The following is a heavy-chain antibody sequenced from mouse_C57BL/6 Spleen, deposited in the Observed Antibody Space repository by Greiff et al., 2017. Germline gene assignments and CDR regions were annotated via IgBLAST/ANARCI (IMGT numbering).Heavy chain of an antibody. CDR1: GYTFTSYW. CDR2: IHPNSGST. J-gene: IGHJ4*01. Sequence: VQLQQSGAELVKPGASVKLSCKASGYTFTSYWMHWVKQRPGQGLEWIGMIHPNSGSTNYNEKFKSKATLTVDKSSSTAYMQLSSLTSEDSAVYYCARDYGSSYAMDYWGQGTSVTVSS. V-gene: IGHV1-64*01. CDR3: ARDYGSSYAMDY. D-gene: IGHD1-1*01.